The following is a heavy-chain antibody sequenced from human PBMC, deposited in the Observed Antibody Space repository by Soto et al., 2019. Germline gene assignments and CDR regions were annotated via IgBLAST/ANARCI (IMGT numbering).Heavy chain of an antibody. D-gene: IGHD2-21*02. Sequence: SVKVSCKASGGTFSSYAIGWVRQAPGQGLEWMGGIIPIFGTANYAQKFQGRVTITADESTSTAYMELSSLRSEDTAVYYCARDQPQAYCGGDCYYRYGMDVWGQGTTVTVSS. J-gene: IGHJ6*02. CDR3: ARDQPQAYCGGDCYYRYGMDV. CDR1: GGTFSSYA. V-gene: IGHV1-69*13. CDR2: IIPIFGTA.